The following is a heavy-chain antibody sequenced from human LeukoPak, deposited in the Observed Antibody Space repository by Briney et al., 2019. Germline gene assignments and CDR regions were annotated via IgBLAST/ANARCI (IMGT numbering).Heavy chain of an antibody. J-gene: IGHJ4*02. Sequence: GGSLRLSCAAFGFRFSSYAMSWVRQAPGKGLEWVSAISGSGVSTYYADSVKGRFTVSRDNSKNTLYLQMSSLRAEDTAVYYCANSLRYFDYWGQGTLVTVSS. V-gene: IGHV3-23*01. CDR1: GFRFSSYA. CDR2: ISGSGVST. CDR3: ANSLRYFDY. D-gene: IGHD3-9*01.